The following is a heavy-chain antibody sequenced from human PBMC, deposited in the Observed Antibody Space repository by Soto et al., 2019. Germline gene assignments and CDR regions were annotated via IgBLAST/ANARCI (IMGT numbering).Heavy chain of an antibody. Sequence: GGSLRLSCAASGFTFSSYGMHWVRQAPGKGLEWVAVISYDGSNKYYADSVKGRFTISRDNSKNTLYLQMNSLRAEDTAVYYCAKDLDRIRITMVRGDPQPEGGAFDIWGQGTMVTVSS. V-gene: IGHV3-30*18. D-gene: IGHD3-10*01. CDR1: GFTFSSYG. CDR2: ISYDGSNK. CDR3: AKDLDRIRITMVRGDPQPEGGAFDI. J-gene: IGHJ3*02.